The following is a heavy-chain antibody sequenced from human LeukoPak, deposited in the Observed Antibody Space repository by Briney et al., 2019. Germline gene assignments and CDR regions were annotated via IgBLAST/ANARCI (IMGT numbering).Heavy chain of an antibody. V-gene: IGHV4-59*01. CDR3: ARGGTYNDILSFDP. D-gene: IGHD3-9*01. J-gene: IGHJ5*02. CDR1: GGSISYYY. CDR2: IYYTGST. Sequence: SETLSLTCTVSGGSISYYYWTWVRQSPGKGLEWIGQIYYTGSTYYNPSLKRRVTISVDTSRNQFSLNLTSVTAADTAVYYCARGGTYNDILSFDPWGQGTLVTVSS.